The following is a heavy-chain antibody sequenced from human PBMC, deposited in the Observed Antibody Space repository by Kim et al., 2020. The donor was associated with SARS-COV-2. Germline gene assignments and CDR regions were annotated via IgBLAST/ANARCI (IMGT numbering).Heavy chain of an antibody. V-gene: IGHV3-23*01. Sequence: GGSLRLSCAASGFTFSNYAMSWVRQAPGKGLEWVSGITSSGGSTYYADSVKGRFTISRDNSKNTLVLQMNSLRAEDTAVYYCAKSRGTTLTFQVDYWGQGALVTVSS. CDR1: GFTFSNYA. CDR3: AKSRGTTLTFQVDY. CDR2: ITSSGGST. D-gene: IGHD4-17*01. J-gene: IGHJ4*02.